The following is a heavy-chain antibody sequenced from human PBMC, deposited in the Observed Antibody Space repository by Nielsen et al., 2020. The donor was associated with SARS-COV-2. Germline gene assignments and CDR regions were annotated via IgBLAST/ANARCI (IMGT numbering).Heavy chain of an antibody. Sequence: LRLSCAVSGVSISSGGYSWSWIRQPPGKGLEWIGYIYHSGRTYYNPSLKSRVTISVDRSKNQFSLKPSSVTAADTAVYYCARGGRITFGGADDAFDIWGQGTMVTVSS. CDR3: ARGGRITFGGADDAFDI. CDR1: GVSISSGGYS. CDR2: IYHSGRT. D-gene: IGHD3-16*01. V-gene: IGHV4-30-2*01. J-gene: IGHJ3*02.